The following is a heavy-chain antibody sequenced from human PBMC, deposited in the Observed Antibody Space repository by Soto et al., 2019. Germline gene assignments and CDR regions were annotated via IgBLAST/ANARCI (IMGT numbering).Heavy chain of an antibody. CDR2: ISAYNGDT. D-gene: IGHD4-4*01. CDR3: ARDSLGTETTSWLYP. CDR1: GYTFTNYG. Sequence: QVQLVQSGAEVKKPGASVKVSCKASGYTFTNYGLSWVRQAPGQGLEWMGWISAYNGDTNYAQKVQGRVTMTTATSTSTAYMELRSLRSDDTAMYYCARDSLGTETTSWLYPGGQGTLVTVAS. V-gene: IGHV1-18*04. J-gene: IGHJ5*02.